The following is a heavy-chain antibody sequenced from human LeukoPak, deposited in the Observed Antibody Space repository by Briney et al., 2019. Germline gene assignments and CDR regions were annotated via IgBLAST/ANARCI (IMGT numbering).Heavy chain of an antibody. CDR2: ISWNSGSI. CDR1: GFTFDDYA. CDR3: AKGLHYYDSSGYYYSEYFLH. J-gene: IGHJ1*01. D-gene: IGHD3-22*01. V-gene: IGHV3-9*03. Sequence: GGSLRLSCAASGFTFDDYAMHWVRQAPGKGLKWVSGISWNSGSIGYADSVKGRFTISRDNAKNSLYLQMNSLRAEDMALYYCAKGLHYYDSSGYYYSEYFLHWGQGTLVTVSA.